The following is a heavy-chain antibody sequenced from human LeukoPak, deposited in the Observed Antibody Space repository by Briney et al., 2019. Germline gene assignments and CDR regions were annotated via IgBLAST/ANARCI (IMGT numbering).Heavy chain of an antibody. CDR1: GFTFSSYT. J-gene: IGHJ4*02. CDR3: ARWRHSSGYYYDD. V-gene: IGHV3-64*01. CDR2: ISSNGGST. Sequence: GGSLRLSCAASGFTFSSYTMHWVRQAPGRGLEYVSAISSNGGSTYYANSVKGRFTISRDNSKNTLYLQMGSLRAEDMAVYYCARWRHSSGYYYDDWGQGTLVTVSS. D-gene: IGHD3-22*01.